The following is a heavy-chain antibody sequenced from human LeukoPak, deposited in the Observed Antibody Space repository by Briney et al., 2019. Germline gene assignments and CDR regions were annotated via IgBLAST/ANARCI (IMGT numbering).Heavy chain of an antibody. CDR3: ARDAKEMATVPDYGMDV. CDR2: IIPIFGTA. J-gene: IGHJ6*02. D-gene: IGHD5-24*01. Sequence: VKVSCKASGGTFSSYAISWVRQAPGQGLEWMGGIIPIFGTANYAQKFQGRVTITADESTSTAYMELSSLRSEDTAVYYCARDAKEMATVPDYGMDVWGQGTTVTVSS. V-gene: IGHV1-69*01. CDR1: GGTFSSYA.